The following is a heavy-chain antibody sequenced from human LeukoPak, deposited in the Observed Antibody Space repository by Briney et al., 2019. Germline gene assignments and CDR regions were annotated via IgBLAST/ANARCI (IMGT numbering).Heavy chain of an antibody. V-gene: IGHV4-34*01. CDR1: GGSFSGYY. J-gene: IGHJ3*02. CDR3: ARAGGYCSSTSCFLLGKAFDI. Sequence: PSETLSLNCAVYGGSFSGYYWSWIRQPPGKGLEWIGEINHSGSTNYNPSLKSRVTISVDTSKNQFSLKLSSVTAADTAVYYCARAGGYCSSTSCFLLGKAFDIWGQGTMVTVSS. D-gene: IGHD2-2*01. CDR2: INHSGST.